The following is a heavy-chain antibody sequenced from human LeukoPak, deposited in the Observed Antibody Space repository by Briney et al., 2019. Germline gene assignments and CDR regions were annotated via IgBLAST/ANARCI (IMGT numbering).Heavy chain of an antibody. J-gene: IGHJ3*02. CDR1: GYTFTSYG. Sequence: ASVKVSCKASGYTFTSYGISWVRQAPGQGLEWMGWISAYNGNTNYAQKLQGRVTMTTDTSTSTAYMELRSLRSEDTAVYYCAREVLWGYAKDAFDIWGQGTMVTVSS. CDR3: AREVLWGYAKDAFDI. D-gene: IGHD4/OR15-4a*01. CDR2: ISAYNGNT. V-gene: IGHV1-18*01.